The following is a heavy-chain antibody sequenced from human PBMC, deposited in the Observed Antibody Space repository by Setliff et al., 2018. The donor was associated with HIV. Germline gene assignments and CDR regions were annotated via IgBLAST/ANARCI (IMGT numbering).Heavy chain of an antibody. CDR3: ARAKAVGGVIITGGLDV. V-gene: IGHV1-8*01. CDR1: GQSFTNYD. D-gene: IGHD3-16*02. CDR2: MNPKSGVS. J-gene: IGHJ6*02. Sequence: APAKVSCKPSGQSFTNYDIHWLRRPSGQGLEWMGWMNPKSGVSGSALKFHDRVTMTRDTSTLTLYMELSSLTSEDTAVYYCARAKAVGGVIITGGLDVWGQGTTVTVSS.